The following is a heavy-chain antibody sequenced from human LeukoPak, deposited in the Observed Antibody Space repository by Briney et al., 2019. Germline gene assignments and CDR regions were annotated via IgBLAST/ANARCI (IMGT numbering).Heavy chain of an antibody. Sequence: GGSLRLSCAASGFTFSSYAMHWVRQAPGKGLEWVAVISYDGSNKYYADSVKGRFTVSRDNSKNTLYLQMNSLRAEDTAVYYCARVMLLEQWLPAVDYYYYGMDVWGQGTTVTVSS. CDR3: ARVMLLEQWLPAVDYYYYGMDV. CDR2: ISYDGSNK. J-gene: IGHJ6*02. D-gene: IGHD6-19*01. CDR1: GFTFSSYA. V-gene: IGHV3-30-3*01.